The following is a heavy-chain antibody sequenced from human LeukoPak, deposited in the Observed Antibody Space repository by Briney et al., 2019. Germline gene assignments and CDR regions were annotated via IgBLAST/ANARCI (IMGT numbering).Heavy chain of an antibody. CDR3: ARDRAPLGDFWSGYYPPEIDYFDY. D-gene: IGHD3-3*01. CDR2: INPNSGGT. J-gene: IGHJ4*02. CDR1: GYTFTGYY. V-gene: IGHV1-2*02. Sequence: GASVKVSCKASGYTFTGYYMHWVRQAPGQGLEWMGWINPNSGGTNYAQKFQGRVTMTRDTSISTAYMELSRLRSDDTAVYYCARDRAPLGDFWSGYYPPEIDYFDYWGQGTLVTASS.